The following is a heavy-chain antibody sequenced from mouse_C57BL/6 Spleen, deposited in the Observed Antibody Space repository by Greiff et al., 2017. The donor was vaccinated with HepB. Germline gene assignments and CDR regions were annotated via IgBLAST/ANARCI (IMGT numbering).Heavy chain of an antibody. J-gene: IGHJ2*01. D-gene: IGHD4-1*01. Sequence: VQRVESGPGLVQPSQSLSITCTVSGFSLTSYGVHWVRQSPGKGLEWLGVIWSGGSTDYNAAFISRLSISKDNSKSQVFFKMNSLQADDTAIYYCARKGNWDVRGFDYWGQGTTLTVSS. V-gene: IGHV2-2*01. CDR1: GFSLTSYG. CDR2: IWSGGST. CDR3: ARKGNWDVRGFDY.